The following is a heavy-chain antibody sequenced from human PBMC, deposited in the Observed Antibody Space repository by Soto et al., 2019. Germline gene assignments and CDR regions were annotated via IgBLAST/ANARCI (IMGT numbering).Heavy chain of an antibody. CDR3: ARYERRGPAAW. J-gene: IGHJ4*02. CDR1: GFSFSNFW. D-gene: IGHD2-15*01. Sequence: EVQLVESGGGLVQPGGSLRLSCAASGFSFSNFWMTWVRQAPGKGLEWVANIKEDGSMTYYVDSVKGRFTISRDNAKNSLPLQMNSLRAADKAVYYCARYERRGPAAWWGEGTLVTVAS. CDR2: IKEDGSMT. V-gene: IGHV3-7*01.